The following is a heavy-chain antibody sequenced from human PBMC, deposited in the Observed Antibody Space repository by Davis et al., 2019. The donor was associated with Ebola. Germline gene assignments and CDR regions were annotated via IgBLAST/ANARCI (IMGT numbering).Heavy chain of an antibody. Sequence: GESLKISCAASGFSFSSHAMNWVRQAPGKGLEWVSGISGNGASTYYADSVKGRLTISRDNSKSTLYLQVDSLRADDTAIYYCAKDVPSTYWGQGTLVTVSS. J-gene: IGHJ4*02. CDR3: AKDVPSTY. CDR2: ISGNGAST. CDR1: GFSFSSHA. D-gene: IGHD5/OR15-5a*01. V-gene: IGHV3-23*01.